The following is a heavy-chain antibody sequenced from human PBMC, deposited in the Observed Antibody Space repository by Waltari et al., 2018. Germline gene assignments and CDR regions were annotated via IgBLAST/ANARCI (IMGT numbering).Heavy chain of an antibody. CDR1: GYIFTSYT. V-gene: IGHV1-3*01. J-gene: IGHJ4*02. CDR2: INAGNGRT. CDR3: AREGGPFDY. Sequence: QVHLVQSGAEVRKPGASVTLSCEASGYIFTSYTLHWVRQAPGQGLEWRGWINAGNGRTRYSQKFQDRVTITRDTSANRVYMELRSLRTEDTAVYFCAREGGPFDYWGQGTLLTVSS. D-gene: IGHD3-16*01.